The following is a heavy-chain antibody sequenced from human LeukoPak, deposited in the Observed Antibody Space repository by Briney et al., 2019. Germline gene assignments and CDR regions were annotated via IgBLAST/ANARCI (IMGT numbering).Heavy chain of an antibody. Sequence: GGSLRLSCAASGLIVSSNSMSWVRQAPGKGLEWVSFIYSDNTHYSDSVKGRFTISRDNSKNTLYLQMNSLRAEDTAVYYCARDYYDSSGYYYPNYWGQGTLVTVSS. D-gene: IGHD3-22*01. J-gene: IGHJ4*02. V-gene: IGHV3-53*01. CDR3: ARDYYDSSGYYYPNY. CDR2: IYSDNT. CDR1: GLIVSSNS.